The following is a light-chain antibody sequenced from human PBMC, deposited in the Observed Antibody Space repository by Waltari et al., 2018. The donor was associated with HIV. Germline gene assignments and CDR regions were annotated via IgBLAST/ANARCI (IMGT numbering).Light chain of an antibody. CDR3: QQYNHWPWT. V-gene: IGKV3-15*01. CDR2: GSS. J-gene: IGKJ1*01. Sequence: EIVMTQSPDTLSVSPGERATLSCRASQSVTTNLAWYQQTPGQAPRLLFYGSSTRATGLPDRFSGSGSGTEFTLTISSLQSEDSAVYYCQQYNHWPWTFGQGTTVEIK. CDR1: QSVTTN.